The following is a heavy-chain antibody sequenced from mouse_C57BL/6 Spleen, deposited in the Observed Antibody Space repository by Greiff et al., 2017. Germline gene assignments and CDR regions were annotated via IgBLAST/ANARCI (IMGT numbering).Heavy chain of an antibody. D-gene: IGHD3-3*01. CDR1: GYTFTSYW. Sequence: VQLQQPGAELVKPGASVKLSCKASGYTFTSYWMHWVKQRPGRGLEWIGRIDPNSGGTKYNEQFKSKATLTVDKPSSTAYLQLSSVKAEDSAGYYCAREGQGQGEFDYWGQGTTLTVSS. J-gene: IGHJ2*01. CDR2: IDPNSGGT. CDR3: AREGQGQGEFDY. V-gene: IGHV1-72*01.